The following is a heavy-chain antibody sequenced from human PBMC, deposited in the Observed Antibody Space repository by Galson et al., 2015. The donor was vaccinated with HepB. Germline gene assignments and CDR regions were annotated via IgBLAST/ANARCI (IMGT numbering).Heavy chain of an antibody. D-gene: IGHD3-3*01. V-gene: IGHV1-69*13. CDR3: ARGGRYDFWSGDHYYYYMDV. Sequence: SVKVSCKASGGTFSSYAISWVRQAPGQGLEWMGGIIPIFGTANYAQKFQGRVTITADESTSTAYMELSSLRSEDTAVYYCARGGRYDFWSGDHYYYYMDVWGKGTTVTVSS. CDR1: GGTFSSYA. CDR2: IIPIFGTA. J-gene: IGHJ6*03.